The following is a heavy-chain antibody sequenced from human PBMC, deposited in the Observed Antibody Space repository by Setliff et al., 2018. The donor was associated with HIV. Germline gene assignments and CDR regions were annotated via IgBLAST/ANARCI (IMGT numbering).Heavy chain of an antibody. CDR2: LYYSGNT. CDR1: GGSISSSFHY. J-gene: IGHJ5*02. Sequence: SETLSLTCTVSGGSISSSFHYWGWIRQPPGKGLEWIASLYYSGNTYYNPSLKSRVTILVDTSKNQFSLKLSSVTAADTAVYYCARQKSITMIVVVIMDWFDPWGQGTLVTVSS. V-gene: IGHV4-39*01. D-gene: IGHD3-22*01. CDR3: ARQKSITMIVVVIMDWFDP.